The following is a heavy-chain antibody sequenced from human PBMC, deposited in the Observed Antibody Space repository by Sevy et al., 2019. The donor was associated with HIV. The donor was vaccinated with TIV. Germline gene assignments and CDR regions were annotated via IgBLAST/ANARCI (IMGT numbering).Heavy chain of an antibody. Sequence: GGSLRLSCAASGFTFSSYGMHWVRQAPGKGLEWVAFIVYDGSNKYYTDSVKGRFTISRDNSKNTLYLQMNTLRAEDTAIYYCAKSSTTGTTGVDYWGQGTLFTVSS. CDR2: IVYDGSNK. CDR1: GFTFSSYG. D-gene: IGHD1-1*01. V-gene: IGHV3-30*02. CDR3: AKSSTTGTTGVDY. J-gene: IGHJ4*02.